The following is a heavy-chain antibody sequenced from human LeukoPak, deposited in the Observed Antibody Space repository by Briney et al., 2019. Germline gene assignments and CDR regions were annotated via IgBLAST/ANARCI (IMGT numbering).Heavy chain of an antibody. Sequence: PGGSLRLSCAVSGITLSNYGMSWVRQAPGKGLEWVAGISGSGGGTNYADSVKGRFTISRDNAKNTVYLQMNSLRAEDTAVYFCAKRGVVVRVILVGFHKEAYYFDSWGQGALVTVSS. CDR2: ISGSGGGT. CDR1: GITLSNYG. V-gene: IGHV3-23*01. CDR3: AKRGVVVRVILVGFHKEAYYFDS. D-gene: IGHD2-21*01. J-gene: IGHJ4*02.